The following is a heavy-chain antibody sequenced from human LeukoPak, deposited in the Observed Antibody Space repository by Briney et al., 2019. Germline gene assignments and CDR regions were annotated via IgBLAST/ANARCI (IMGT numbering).Heavy chain of an antibody. J-gene: IGHJ4*02. D-gene: IGHD3-10*01. CDR2: VIRNGGST. CDR1: GFTFDDYG. V-gene: IGHV3-20*04. Sequence: PGGSLRHSCAASGFTFDDYGMSWVRQVPGKGLEWVSGVIRNGGSTDYADSVKGRFTISRDNAKNSLYLQMNSLRAEDTALYFCVRGFRGGPLDHWGQGTLVTVSS. CDR3: VRGFRGGPLDH.